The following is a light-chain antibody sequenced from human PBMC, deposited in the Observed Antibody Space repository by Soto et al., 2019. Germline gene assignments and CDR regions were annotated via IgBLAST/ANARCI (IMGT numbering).Light chain of an antibody. V-gene: IGLV1-51*02. Sequence: QSVLTQPPSVSAAPGQKVTISCSGGSSNIGSNYVSWYQQLPGTAPKLLIYENNKRPSGIPDRFSGSKSGTSATLGITGLQTGDEADYYCGTWDSTDYVFGTGTRSPS. CDR1: SSNIGSNY. CDR2: ENN. CDR3: GTWDSTDYV. J-gene: IGLJ1*01.